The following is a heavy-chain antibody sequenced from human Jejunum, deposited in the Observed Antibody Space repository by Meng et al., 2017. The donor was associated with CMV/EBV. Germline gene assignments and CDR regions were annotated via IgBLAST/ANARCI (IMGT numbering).Heavy chain of an antibody. J-gene: IGHJ4*02. CDR1: GFPLNSYG. CDR3: ARDNDGSSHYSQFDY. Sequence: SGFPLNSYGIHWVRQFPGKWLEWVAVLWYDGSRKYFADSVQGRFSISRDDSKNTVYLQMNSLRAEDTAVYYCARDNDGSSHYSQFDYWGQGTLVTVSS. CDR2: LWYDGSRK. D-gene: IGHD3-22*01. V-gene: IGHV3-33*01.